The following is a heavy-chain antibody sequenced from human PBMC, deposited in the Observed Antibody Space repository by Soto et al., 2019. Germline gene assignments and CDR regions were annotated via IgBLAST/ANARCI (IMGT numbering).Heavy chain of an antibody. V-gene: IGHV3-48*02. CDR1: GFTFSSYS. CDR2: ISSSSSTI. J-gene: IGHJ4*02. D-gene: IGHD3-16*01. Sequence: EVQLVESGGDLVQPGGSLRLSCAASGFTFSSYSMNWVRQAQGKGLEWVSYISSSSSTIYYADSVKGRFTISRDNAKNSLYLQMNSLRDEDTAVYYCARDSPVSGLSYAWDYWGQGTLVTVSS. CDR3: ARDSPVSGLSYAWDY.